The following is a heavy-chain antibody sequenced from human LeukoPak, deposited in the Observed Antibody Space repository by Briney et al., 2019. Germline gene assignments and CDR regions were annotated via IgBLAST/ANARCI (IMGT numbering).Heavy chain of an antibody. D-gene: IGHD5-18*01. CDR2: ISAYNGNT. V-gene: IGHV1-18*04. CDR3: ARAMRIQLREDY. J-gene: IGHJ4*02. CDR1: GYTFTSYG. Sequence: ASVKVSCKASGYTFTSYGISWVRQAPGQGLEWMGWISAYNGNTNYAQKLQDRVTMTTDTSTSTAYMELRSLRSDDTAVYYCARAMRIQLREDYWGQGTLVTVSS.